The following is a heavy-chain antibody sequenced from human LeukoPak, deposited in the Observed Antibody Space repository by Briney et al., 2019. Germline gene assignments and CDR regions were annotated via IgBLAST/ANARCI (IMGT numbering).Heavy chain of an antibody. CDR3: SRKRWFGVLFLFDY. J-gene: IGHJ4*02. V-gene: IGHV4-38-2*01. D-gene: IGHD3-10*01. Sequence: PSETLSLTCAVSGYSISSGYYWGWIRQPPGKGLEWIGSIYHSGSTYYNPSLKSRVTISVDTSKNQFSLKLSSVTAADTAVYYCSRKRWFGVLFLFDYWGQGTLVTVSS. CDR2: IYHSGST. CDR1: GYSISSGYY.